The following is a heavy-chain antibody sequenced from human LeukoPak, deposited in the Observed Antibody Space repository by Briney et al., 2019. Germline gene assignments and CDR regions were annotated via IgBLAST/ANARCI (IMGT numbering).Heavy chain of an antibody. CDR3: ARDPFYGDADFDY. CDR2: IKSDGSST. D-gene: IGHD4-17*01. J-gene: IGHJ4*02. V-gene: IGHV3-74*01. CDR1: GFTFSNYR. Sequence: PGGSLRLSCAASGFTFSNYRMHWVRQAPGKGLVWVSRIKSDGSSTTYADSVKGRFTISRDNAKNMVYLQMNSLRAEDTAVYYCARDPFYGDADFDYWGQGTLVTVSS.